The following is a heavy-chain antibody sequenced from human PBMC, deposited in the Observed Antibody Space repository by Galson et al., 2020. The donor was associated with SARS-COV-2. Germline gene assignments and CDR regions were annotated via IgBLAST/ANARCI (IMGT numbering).Heavy chain of an antibody. J-gene: IGHJ4*02. CDR3: AKDPISGGWWTHYFDY. Sequence: GGSLRLSCAASGFTFSSYAMTWVRQVPGKGLEWVSAISGNGGGTSYADSVKGRFTISRDNSKNTLHLQMNSLTSDDTAIYFCAKDPISGGWWTHYFDYWGLGTLVSVSS. CDR2: ISGNGGGT. CDR1: GFTFSSYA. D-gene: IGHD2-15*01. V-gene: IGHV3-23*01.